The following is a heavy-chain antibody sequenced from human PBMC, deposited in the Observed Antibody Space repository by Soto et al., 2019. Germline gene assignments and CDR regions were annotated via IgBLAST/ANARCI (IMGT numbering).Heavy chain of an antibody. CDR2: IGAGFDT. J-gene: IGHJ4*02. CDR1: GFTFSNYA. V-gene: IGHV3-23*01. Sequence: DVQLLESGGDLVQPGGSLRLSCAGSGFTFSNYAMTWVRQTAGKGLEWVSTIGAGFDTYYADSVKGRFTISRDNSKNTLYLQLDSLRAEDTAIYFCAKRCNGGTCYGDYWGQGTLVTVAS. CDR3: AKRCNGGTCYGDY. D-gene: IGHD2-15*01.